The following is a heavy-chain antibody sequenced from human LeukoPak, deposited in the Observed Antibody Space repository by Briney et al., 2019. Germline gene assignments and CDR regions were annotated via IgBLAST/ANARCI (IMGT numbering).Heavy chain of an antibody. CDR3: AKVFEVRGARRPKDY. D-gene: IGHD3-10*01. V-gene: IGHV3-30*18. CDR1: GFTFSSHD. J-gene: IGHJ4*02. CDR2: ISYDGSKQ. Sequence: GGTLRLSCAASGFTFSSHDMHWVRQAQGKGLEWVAAISYDGSKQLYADSVKGRFTISRDNSKNTLNLQMNSLRIEDTAVYYCAKVFEVRGARRPKDYWGQGTLVIVSS.